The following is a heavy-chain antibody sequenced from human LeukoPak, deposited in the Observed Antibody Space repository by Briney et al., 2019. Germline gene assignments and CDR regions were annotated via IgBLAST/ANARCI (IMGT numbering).Heavy chain of an antibody. V-gene: IGHV3-9*01. CDR1: GFTFGDYA. D-gene: IGHD6-19*01. CDR2: IRWNSGRV. Sequence: HPGGSLTLSCAASGFTFGDYAMHWVRHPPGKGLEWVSSIRWNSGRVDYADSVKGRFTISRDNAKNSLYLQMNSLRAEDTALYYCAKDMLAVAGPGAFDYWGQGTLVTVSS. J-gene: IGHJ4*02. CDR3: AKDMLAVAGPGAFDY.